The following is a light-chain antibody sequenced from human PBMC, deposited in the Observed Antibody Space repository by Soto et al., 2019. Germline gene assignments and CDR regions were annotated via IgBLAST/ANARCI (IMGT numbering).Light chain of an antibody. Sequence: MQRPQSQQPLAGAAVNRVTVTFRASQTISSWLAWYQQKPGKAPKLLIYKASTLKSGVPSRFSGSGSGTEFTLTISSLQPDDFATYYCQQANSSSEEFAEGAKVEIK. CDR3: QQANSSSEE. V-gene: IGKV1-5*03. CDR2: KAS. CDR1: QTISSW. J-gene: IGKJ4*02.